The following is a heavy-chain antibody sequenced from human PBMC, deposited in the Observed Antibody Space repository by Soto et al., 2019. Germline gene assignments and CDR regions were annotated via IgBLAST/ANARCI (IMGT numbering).Heavy chain of an antibody. CDR3: AKIFFGSLDAFDI. Sequence: GGSLRLPCAASGFTFSSDLMRWVRQAPWKGLGWVANIKQDGSEKYYVDSVKGRFTISKDKAKNPLYLQMNSLGAEDMFLFSCAKIFFGSLDAFDIWGQGTMVTVSS. CDR1: GFTFSSDL. V-gene: IGHV3-7*01. CDR2: IKQDGSEK. D-gene: IGHD3-3*01. J-gene: IGHJ3*02.